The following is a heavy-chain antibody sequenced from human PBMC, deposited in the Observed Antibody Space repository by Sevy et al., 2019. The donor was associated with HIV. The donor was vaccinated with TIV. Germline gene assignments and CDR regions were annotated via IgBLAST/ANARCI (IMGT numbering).Heavy chain of an antibody. Sequence: GGSLRLSCAASGFTFRDHYMDWVRQAPGRGLEWVGRIRRKDNSYSTEYAAPVKGRFIISREDWKGSLYLQMNSLEAEDTAVYYCVRVVGINWQMSFFDSWGQGTLVTVSS. CDR1: GFTFRDHY. V-gene: IGHV3-72*01. J-gene: IGHJ4*02. CDR2: IRRKDNSYST. CDR3: VRVVGINWQMSFFDS. D-gene: IGHD1-1*01.